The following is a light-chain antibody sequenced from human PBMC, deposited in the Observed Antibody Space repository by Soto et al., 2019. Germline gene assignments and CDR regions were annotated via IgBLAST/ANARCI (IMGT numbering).Light chain of an antibody. CDR2: GES. CDR1: QSVSGS. J-gene: IGKJ4*01. V-gene: IGKV3-15*01. Sequence: EIVLTQSPAILSLSPGEKATLSCRASQSVSGSLGWYQQKPGQAPRLIIFGESTRATGVPARFSGSGSGTEFTLIVSSLQSEDFEVYFCQQYNNWPLTFGGGTKVDIK. CDR3: QQYNNWPLT.